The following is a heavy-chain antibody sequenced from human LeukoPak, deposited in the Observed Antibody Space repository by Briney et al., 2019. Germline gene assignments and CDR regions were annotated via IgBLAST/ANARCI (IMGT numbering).Heavy chain of an antibody. Sequence: PGGSPRLSCAASGFTFSGDAMTWVRQAPGKGRECVSAISGTRVSRYYADSVKGRFTISRDNSRNTLYLQMNTLRAEDTALYYCAKDLGDYSGTYYNSFDPWGQGTLVTVSS. J-gene: IGHJ5*02. CDR2: ISGTRVSR. CDR3: AKDLGDYSGTYYNSFDP. V-gene: IGHV3-23*01. D-gene: IGHD1-26*01. CDR1: GFTFSGDA.